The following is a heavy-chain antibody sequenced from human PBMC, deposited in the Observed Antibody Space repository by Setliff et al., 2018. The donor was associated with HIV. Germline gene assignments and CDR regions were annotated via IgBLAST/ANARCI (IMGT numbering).Heavy chain of an antibody. CDR2: IWYDGSNK. J-gene: IGHJ3*02. V-gene: IGHV3-30*02. CDR1: GFSFSSYG. D-gene: IGHD6-19*01. Sequence: GGSLRLSCAASGFSFSSYGMHWVRQAPGKGLEWVAFIWYDGSNKYHADSVKGRFTISRDNSKNTLYLQMNNLRADDTAVYYCAKGGVGYSTGWYSLAFDIWGQGTMVTVSS. CDR3: AKGGVGYSTGWYSLAFDI.